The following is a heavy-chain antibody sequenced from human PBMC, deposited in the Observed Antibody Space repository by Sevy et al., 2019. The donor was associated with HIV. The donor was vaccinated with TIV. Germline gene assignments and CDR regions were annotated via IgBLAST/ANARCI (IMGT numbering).Heavy chain of an antibody. D-gene: IGHD2-15*01. CDR1: GYSFTTYR. J-gene: IGHJ4*02. Sequence: ASVKVSCKASGYSFTTYRITWLRQAPGQGLEWMGWISPHNGDTNYVQNLQGRVTMITDTSTSTAYMELGSLRSDDTAGYYCARAYCSGGSCYSLAYWGQGIRVTVSS. CDR2: ISPHNGDT. V-gene: IGHV1-18*01. CDR3: ARAYCSGGSCYSLAY.